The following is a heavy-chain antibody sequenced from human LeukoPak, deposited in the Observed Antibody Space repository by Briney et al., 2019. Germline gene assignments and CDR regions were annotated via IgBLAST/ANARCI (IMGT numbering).Heavy chain of an antibody. Sequence: GGSLRLSCAASGFTFSSYGMHWVRQAPGKGLEWVAVIWYDGSNKYYADSVKGRFTISRDNSKNTLYLQMNSLRAEDTAVYYCARAGYCSSTSCYGRYYYYYGMDVWGKGTTVTVPS. V-gene: IGHV3-33*01. CDR3: ARAGYCSSTSCYGRYYYYYGMDV. CDR1: GFTFSSYG. D-gene: IGHD2-2*01. CDR2: IWYDGSNK. J-gene: IGHJ6*04.